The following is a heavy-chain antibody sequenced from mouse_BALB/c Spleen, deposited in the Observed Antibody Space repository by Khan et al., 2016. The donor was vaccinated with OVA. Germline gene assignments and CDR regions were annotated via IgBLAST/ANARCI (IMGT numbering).Heavy chain of an antibody. CDR3: ARFEYYGNFYAMDY. CDR2: IWGDGST. Sequence: QVQLKESGPGLVAPSQSLSITCTVSGFSLTNYGVNWVRQPPGEGLEWLGVIWGDGSTHYHSALKYRLSISKDNSKSQVFLKLNSLQTDDTATYYCARFEYYGNFYAMDYWGQGTSVTVSS. D-gene: IGHD2-1*01. V-gene: IGHV2-3*01. J-gene: IGHJ4*01. CDR1: GFSLTNYG.